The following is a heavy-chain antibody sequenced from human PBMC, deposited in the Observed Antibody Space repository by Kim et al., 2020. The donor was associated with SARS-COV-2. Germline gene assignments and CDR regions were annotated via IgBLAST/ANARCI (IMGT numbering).Heavy chain of an antibody. CDR3: ARGGYYDYVWGSYRTFDY. J-gene: IGHJ4*02. V-gene: IGHV4-34*01. D-gene: IGHD3-16*02. Sequence: SETLSLTCAVYGGSFSGYYWSWIRQPPGKGLEWIGEINHSGSTNYNPSLKSRVTISVDTSKNQFSLKLSSVTAADTAVYYCARGGYYDYVWGSYRTFDYWGQGTLVTVSS. CDR1: GGSFSGYY. CDR2: INHSGST.